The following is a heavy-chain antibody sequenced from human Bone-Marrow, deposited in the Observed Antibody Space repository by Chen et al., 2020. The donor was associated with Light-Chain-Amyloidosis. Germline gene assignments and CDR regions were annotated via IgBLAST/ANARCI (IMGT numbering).Heavy chain of an antibody. V-gene: IGHV5-51*01. J-gene: IGHJ4*02. CDR3: ARRRDGYNFDY. Sequence: EVQLEQSGPEVKKPGESLKISCKGSGYTFPNYWIGWVRQMPGKGLEWMGVIYPDDSDARYSPSFEGQVTISADKSITTAYLQWRSLKASDTAMYYCARRRDGYNFDYWGPGTLVTVSS. CDR2: IYPDDSDA. CDR1: GYTFPNYW. D-gene: IGHD5-12*01.